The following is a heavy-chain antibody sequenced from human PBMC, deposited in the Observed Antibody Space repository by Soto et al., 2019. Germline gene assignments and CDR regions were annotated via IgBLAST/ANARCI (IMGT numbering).Heavy chain of an antibody. CDR3: AKDLRVRREGFDY. J-gene: IGHJ4*02. V-gene: IGHV3-23*01. CDR1: GFTFSSYA. CDR2: ISGSGGST. D-gene: IGHD3-10*01. Sequence: EVQLLESGGGLVQPGGSLRLSCAASGFTFSSYAMSWVRQAPGKGLEWVSAISGSGGSTYYADSVKGRFTISRDNSKNTLYLQMNSLRTEDTAVYYCAKDLRVRREGFDYWGQGTLVTVSS.